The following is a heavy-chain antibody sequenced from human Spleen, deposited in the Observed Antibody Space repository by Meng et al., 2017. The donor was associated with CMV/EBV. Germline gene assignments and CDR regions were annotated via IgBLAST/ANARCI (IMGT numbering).Heavy chain of an antibody. CDR3: ARVRSPYDFWSGYDY. CDR2: INPNSGDT. J-gene: IGHJ4*02. CDR1: RYTFTKYA. D-gene: IGHD3-3*01. V-gene: IGHV1-2*04. Sequence: SRYTFTKYAMDWVRQAPGQGLEWMGWINPNSGDTNYAQKFQGWVTMTRDTSISTAYMEVSRLRSDDTAVYYCARVRSPYDFWSGYDYWGQGTLVTVSS.